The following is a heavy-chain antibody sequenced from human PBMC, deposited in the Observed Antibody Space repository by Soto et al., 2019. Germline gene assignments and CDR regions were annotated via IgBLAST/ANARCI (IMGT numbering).Heavy chain of an antibody. D-gene: IGHD3-16*01. J-gene: IGHJ4*02. Sequence: QVQLVQSGAEVKKPGASVKVSCKTSGYTFTNFGLSWVRQAPGQGLEWMGWISAYNGNTNYAQNFQGRVTMTTDTSTGKADMELRSRGSDDTAVYYCARGGTPLDYWGQGTLVTVSS. CDR1: GYTFTNFG. V-gene: IGHV1-18*01. CDR2: ISAYNGNT. CDR3: ARGGTPLDY.